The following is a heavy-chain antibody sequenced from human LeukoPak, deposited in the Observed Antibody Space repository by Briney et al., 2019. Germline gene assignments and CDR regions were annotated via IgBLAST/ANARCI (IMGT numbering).Heavy chain of an antibody. V-gene: IGHV4-59*01. D-gene: IGHD3-3*01. CDR1: GGSISSYY. J-gene: IGHJ4*02. CDR2: IYYSGST. Sequence: PSETLSLTCTVSGGSISSYYWSWIRQPPGKGLEWIGYIYYSGSTNYNPSLKSRVTISVDTSKNQFSLKLSSVTAADTAVYYCARLLGDFWPRYYLDYWGQGTLVTVSS. CDR3: ARLLGDFWPRYYLDY.